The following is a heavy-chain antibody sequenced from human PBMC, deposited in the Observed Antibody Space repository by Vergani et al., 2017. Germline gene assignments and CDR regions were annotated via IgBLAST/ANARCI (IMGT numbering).Heavy chain of an antibody. V-gene: IGHV3-48*04. J-gene: IGHJ6*02. D-gene: IGHD3-16*02. Sequence: EVQLVQSGGGLRRPGGSLRVSCEASGSGFDYYNMHWVRQAPGKGLEWVAYISAGGGTVHYANSVKGRFTISRDNAKNSLYLQMNRLRAEDTAVYYCAGVSDYVRGYYRFRLDVWGQGTAVTVS. CDR2: ISAGGGTV. CDR3: AGVSDYVRGYYRFRLDV. CDR1: GSGFDYYN.